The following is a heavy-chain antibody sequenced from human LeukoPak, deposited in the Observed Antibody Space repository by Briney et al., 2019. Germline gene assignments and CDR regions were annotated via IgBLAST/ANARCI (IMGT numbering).Heavy chain of an antibody. Sequence: GGSLRLSCAASGFTFSGYGMHWVRQAPGKGLEWVSGISASGGSTWYADSVKGRFTISRDNSKNTLYLQMNSLRAEDTAVYYCAKYVSAKGPPYALDVWGQGTTVTVSS. J-gene: IGHJ6*02. D-gene: IGHD2/OR15-2a*01. CDR3: AKYVSAKGPPYALDV. CDR1: GFTFSGYG. V-gene: IGHV3-23*01. CDR2: ISASGGST.